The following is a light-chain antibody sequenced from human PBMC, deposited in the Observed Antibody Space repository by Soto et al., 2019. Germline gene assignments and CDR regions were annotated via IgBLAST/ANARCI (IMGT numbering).Light chain of an antibody. CDR1: SSDIGGYNS. CDR3: SSYAGSNNFV. V-gene: IGLV2-8*01. J-gene: IGLJ1*01. Sequence: QSALTQPPSASGSPGQSVTISCTGTSSDIGGYNSVSWYQQHPGKAPKLVIYEVTKRPSGVPDRVSASKSGNTASLTVSGLRAEDEADYYCSSYAGSNNFVFGTGTKLTVL. CDR2: EVT.